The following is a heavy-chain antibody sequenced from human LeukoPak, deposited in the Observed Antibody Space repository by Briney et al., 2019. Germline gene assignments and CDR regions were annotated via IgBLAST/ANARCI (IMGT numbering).Heavy chain of an antibody. D-gene: IGHD3-22*01. CDR3: ASYYDSSGLAWVFDY. CDR2: IYYSGST. V-gene: IGHV4-59*01. Sequence: PSETLSLTCTVSGGSISSYYWSWIRQPPGKGLEWIGYIYYSGSTNYNPSLKSRVTISVDTSKNQFSLKLSSVTAADTAAYYCASYYDSSGLAWVFDYWGQGTLVTVSS. CDR1: GGSISSYY. J-gene: IGHJ4*02.